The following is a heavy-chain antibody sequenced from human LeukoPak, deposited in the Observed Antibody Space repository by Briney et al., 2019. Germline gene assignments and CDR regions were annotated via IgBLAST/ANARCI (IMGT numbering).Heavy chain of an antibody. D-gene: IGHD3-3*01. CDR3: ARDLKGGVVIIGI. CDR2: IYYSGST. CDR1: GGSISSSSYY. Sequence: SETLSLTCTVSGGSISSSSYYWGWIRQPPGKGLEWIGSIYYSGSTNYNPPLKSRVTISVDTSKNQFSLKLSSVTAADTAVYYCARDLKGGVVIIGIWGQGTMVTVSS. V-gene: IGHV4-39*07. J-gene: IGHJ3*02.